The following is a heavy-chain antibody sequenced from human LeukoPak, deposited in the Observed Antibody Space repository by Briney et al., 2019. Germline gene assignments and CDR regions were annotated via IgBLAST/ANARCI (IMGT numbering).Heavy chain of an antibody. CDR3: TRGGLGAIPFDY. CDR1: GFTPSGVV. V-gene: IGHV3-30*04. Sequence: RGSLSPSSAVSGFTPSGVVMTSGAQAPGKGLEWVAVISYDGSNKYYADSVKGRFTISRDNSINTLHLQMNSLRAEDSAVFYCTRGGLGAIPFDYWGQGTQVTVSS. D-gene: IGHD3-16*01. J-gene: IGHJ4*02. CDR2: ISYDGSNK.